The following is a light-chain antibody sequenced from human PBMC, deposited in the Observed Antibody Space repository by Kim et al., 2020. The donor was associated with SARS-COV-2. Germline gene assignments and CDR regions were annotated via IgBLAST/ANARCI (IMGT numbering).Light chain of an antibody. J-gene: IGKJ4*01. CDR3: QQYDNLPST. CDR1: QDITNY. CDR2: DAS. V-gene: IGKV1-33*01. Sequence: DIQMTQAPSSLSASVGDRVTVTCQASQDITNYLNWYQQKPGKAPKLLIYDASNLKTGVPSRFSGSGSGTDFTFTISNLQPEDIATYYCQQYDNLPSTFGGGTKLEI.